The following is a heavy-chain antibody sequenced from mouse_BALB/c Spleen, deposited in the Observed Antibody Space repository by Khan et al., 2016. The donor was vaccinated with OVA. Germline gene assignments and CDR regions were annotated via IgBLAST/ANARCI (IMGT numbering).Heavy chain of an antibody. CDR1: GFSLTSYG. J-gene: IGHJ2*01. Sequence: QVQLKESGPGLVAPSQSLSITCTVSGFSLTSYGVHWIRQPPGKGLEWLGVIWAGGSTNYNSALMSSLSISKDNSKSQVFLKMNSLQTDDTTMYFCARNREPDYIDYWGQGTTLTVSS. CDR2: IWAGGST. CDR3: ARNREPDYIDY. V-gene: IGHV2-9*02.